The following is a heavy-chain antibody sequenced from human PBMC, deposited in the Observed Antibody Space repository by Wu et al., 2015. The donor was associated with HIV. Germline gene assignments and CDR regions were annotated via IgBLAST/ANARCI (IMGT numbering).Heavy chain of an antibody. V-gene: IGHV1-2*02. J-gene: IGHJ2*01. Sequence: QVQLVQSGAEVKKPGASVKVSCKASGYTFTGYYMHWVRQAPGQGLEWMGWINPNSGGTNYAQKFQGRVTMTRDTSISTAYMELSRLRSDDTAVYYCARGYYYDSSGYSLGYFDLWGRGTLVTVSS. D-gene: IGHD3-22*01. CDR3: ARGYYYDSSGYSLGYFDL. CDR2: INPNSGGT. CDR1: GYTFTGYY.